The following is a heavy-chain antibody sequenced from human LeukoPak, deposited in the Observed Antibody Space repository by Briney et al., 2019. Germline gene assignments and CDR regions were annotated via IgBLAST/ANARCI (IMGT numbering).Heavy chain of an antibody. J-gene: IGHJ4*02. CDR2: IIPIFGTA. V-gene: IGHV1-69*05. D-gene: IGHD1-14*01. CDR3: ARNPRNSWPNPRVFYFYY. Sequence: SVKVSCKASGYTFSSYAISWVRQAPGQGLEWMGGIIPIFGTANYAQKFQGRVTITTDESTSTAYMELRSLRSDDTAVYYCARNPRNSWPNPRVFYFYYWGQGTLVTVSS. CDR1: GYTFSSYA.